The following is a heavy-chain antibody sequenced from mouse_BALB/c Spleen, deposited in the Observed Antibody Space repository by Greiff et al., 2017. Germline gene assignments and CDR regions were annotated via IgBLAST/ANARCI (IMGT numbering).Heavy chain of an antibody. Sequence: DLVKPGASVKLSCKASGYTFTSYWINWIKQRPGQGLEWIGRIAPGSGSTYYNEMFKGKATLTVDTSSSTAYIQLSSLSSEDSAVYFCAREDYDDGGYCAMDYWGQGTSVTVSS. CDR2: IAPGSGST. D-gene: IGHD2-4*01. CDR1: GYTFTSYW. J-gene: IGHJ4*01. CDR3: AREDYDDGGYCAMDY. V-gene: IGHV1S41*01.